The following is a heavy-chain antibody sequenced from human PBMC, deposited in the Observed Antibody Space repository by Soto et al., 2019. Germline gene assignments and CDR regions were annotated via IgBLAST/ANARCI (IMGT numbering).Heavy chain of an antibody. V-gene: IGHV4-30-4*01. J-gene: IGHJ2*01. CDR3: ARAIVPLTNDWYFDL. CDR2: IFDSGST. Sequence: QVQLQESGPGLVKPSETLSLTCTVSGCSISGGVHSWRWIRQPPVKGLEWIGHIFDSGSTYYHPSLKSRLTISVDTSKNQFSLRLSSVTAADTAVYYCARAIVPLTNDWYFDLWGRGTLVTVSS. D-gene: IGHD2-8*01. CDR1: GCSISGGVHS.